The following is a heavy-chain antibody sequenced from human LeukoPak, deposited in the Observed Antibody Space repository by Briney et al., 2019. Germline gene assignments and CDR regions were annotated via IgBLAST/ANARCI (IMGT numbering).Heavy chain of an antibody. V-gene: IGHV4-34*01. CDR1: GGSFSGYY. D-gene: IGHD4-17*01. J-gene: IGHJ4*02. CDR2: INHSGST. Sequence: SETLSLTCAVYGGSFSGYYWSWIRQPPGKGLEWIGEINHSGSTNYNPSLKSRVTISVDTSKNQFSLKLSSVTAADTAVYYCARHPFGYGDHGTFDYWGQGTLVTVSS. CDR3: ARHPFGYGDHGTFDY.